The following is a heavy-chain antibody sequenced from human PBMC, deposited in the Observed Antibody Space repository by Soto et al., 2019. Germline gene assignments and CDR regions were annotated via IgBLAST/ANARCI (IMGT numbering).Heavy chain of an antibody. Sequence: EVQLLESGGGLVQPGGSLRLSCAASGFTFSSYAMSWVRQAPGKGLAWVSVIRGSGDRTYYADSVKGRFTISRDNSKNTRYMQMNTLRAEDTAVDYCAKQQGPGTPYYYSMYVWGQGTTVTVSS. D-gene: IGHD1-1*01. J-gene: IGHJ6*02. CDR2: IRGSGDRT. CDR1: GFTFSSYA. CDR3: AKQQGPGTPYYYSMYV. V-gene: IGHV3-23*01.